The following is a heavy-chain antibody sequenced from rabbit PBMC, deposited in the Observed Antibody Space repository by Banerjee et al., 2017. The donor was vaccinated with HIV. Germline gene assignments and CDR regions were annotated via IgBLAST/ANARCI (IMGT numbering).Heavy chain of an antibody. CDR2: INTSSGNT. CDR1: GFDFSSYYM. Sequence: QEQLVESGGGLVQPEGSLTLTCTASGFDFSSYYMSWVRQAPGKGLEWIACINTSSGNTVYASWAKGRFTISKTSSTTVTLQMTSLTAADTATYFCARDCDLWGTGTLVTV. J-gene: IGHJ4*01. CDR3: ARDCDL. V-gene: IGHV1S45*01.